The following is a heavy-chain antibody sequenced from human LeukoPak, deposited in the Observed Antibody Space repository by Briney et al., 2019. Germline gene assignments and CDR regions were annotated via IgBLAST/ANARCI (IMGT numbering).Heavy chain of an antibody. V-gene: IGHV3-48*03. CDR1: GFTFSSYE. Sequence: GGSLRLSCEVSGFTFSSYEMNWVRHAPGKGLEWVSYISSSGSTIYYADSVKGRFTISRDNAKNSLYLQMNSLRAEDTAVYYCAELGITMIGGVWGKGTTVTISS. D-gene: IGHD3-10*02. CDR2: ISSSGSTI. J-gene: IGHJ6*04. CDR3: AELGITMIGGV.